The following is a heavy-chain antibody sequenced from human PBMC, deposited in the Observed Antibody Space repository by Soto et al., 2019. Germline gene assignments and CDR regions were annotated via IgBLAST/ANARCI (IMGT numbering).Heavy chain of an antibody. D-gene: IGHD2-2*01. CDR1: GGSISSDTYY. Sequence: QVQLQESGPGLVKPSQTLSLTCTVSGGSISSDTYYWSWIRQHPTKGLEWIGYIYYSGSNYYNPSLKRRLTLSVDTSNNQLSLEVTSVTAADTAVYYCARSTDQLRPFDIWGQGTLVTVSS. V-gene: IGHV4-31*03. CDR2: IYYSGSN. CDR3: ARSTDQLRPFDI. J-gene: IGHJ3*02.